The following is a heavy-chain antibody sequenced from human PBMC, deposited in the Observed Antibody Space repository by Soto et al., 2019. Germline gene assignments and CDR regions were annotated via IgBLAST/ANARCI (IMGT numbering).Heavy chain of an antibody. Sequence: GGSLRLSCAASGFTFSSYCMSWVRQAPGKGLEWVSLITGSGGSTFYADSVKGRFTISRDNAKNTLYLQMNSLRVDDTALYYCAKAATITTLYYFDSWGQGTLVTVSS. CDR1: GFTFSSYC. CDR2: ITGSGGST. CDR3: AKAATITTLYYFDS. V-gene: IGHV3-23*01. D-gene: IGHD4-4*01. J-gene: IGHJ4*02.